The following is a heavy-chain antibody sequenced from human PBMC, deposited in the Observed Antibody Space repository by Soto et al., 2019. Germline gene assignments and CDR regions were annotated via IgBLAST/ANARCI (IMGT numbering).Heavy chain of an antibody. Sequence: PSETLSLTCTVSGGSISSYYWSWIRQPPGKGLEWIGYIYYSGSTNYNPSLKSRVTISVDTSKNQFSLKLSSVTAADTAVYYCARGITQGLGRFDYWGQGTLVTGSS. D-gene: IGHD3-16*01. CDR1: GGSISSYY. CDR3: ARGITQGLGRFDY. V-gene: IGHV4-59*01. J-gene: IGHJ4*02. CDR2: IYYSGST.